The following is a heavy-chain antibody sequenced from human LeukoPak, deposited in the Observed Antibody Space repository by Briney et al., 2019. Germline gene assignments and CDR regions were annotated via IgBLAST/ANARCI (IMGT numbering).Heavy chain of an antibody. D-gene: IGHD2-8*01. CDR2: IYYSGST. Sequence: SETLSLTCTVSGGSISSSSYYWGWIRQPPGKGLEWIGSIYYSGSTYYNPSLKSRVTISVDTSKNQFSLKLSSVTAADTAVYYCARVGYCTNGVCSQRIFDYWGQGTPVTVSS. CDR3: ARVGYCTNGVCSQRIFDY. V-gene: IGHV4-39*01. CDR1: GGSISSSSYY. J-gene: IGHJ4*02.